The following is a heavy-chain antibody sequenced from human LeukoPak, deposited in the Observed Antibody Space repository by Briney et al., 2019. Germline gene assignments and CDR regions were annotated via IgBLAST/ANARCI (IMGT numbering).Heavy chain of an antibody. D-gene: IGHD3-16*01. V-gene: IGHV1-46*01. CDR3: AKLATSDTGETY. CDR2: INPRSGST. Sequence: ASVKVSCKASGYTFTTYYMRWVRQAPGQGLEWMGIINPRSGSTSYAQKFQGRVTMTRDTSTSTVYMELSSLRSEDTAIYYCAKLATSDTGETYWGQGTLVTVSS. CDR1: GYTFTTYY. J-gene: IGHJ4*02.